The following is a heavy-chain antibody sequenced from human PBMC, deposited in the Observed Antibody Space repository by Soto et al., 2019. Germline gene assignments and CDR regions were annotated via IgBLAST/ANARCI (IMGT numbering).Heavy chain of an antibody. V-gene: IGHV4-34*01. CDR3: AGRASMVRGFIDY. CDR2: INHSGST. D-gene: IGHD3-10*01. Sequence: SETLSLTCAVYGGSFSGYYWSWIRQPPGKGLEWIGEINHSGSTNYNPSLKSRVTISVDTFKNQFSLKLSSVTAADTAVYYCAGRASMVRGFIDYWGQGTLVTVSS. CDR1: GGSFSGYY. J-gene: IGHJ4*02.